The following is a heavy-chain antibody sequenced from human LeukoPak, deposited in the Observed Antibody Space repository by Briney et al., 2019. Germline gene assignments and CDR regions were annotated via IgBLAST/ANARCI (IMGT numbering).Heavy chain of an antibody. CDR2: IYSGGST. Sequence: GGSLRLSCAASGFTFSIYAMSWVRQAPGKGLEWVSVIYSGGSTYYADSVKGRFTISRDNSKNTLYLQMSGLRVEDTAVYHCASDSPYYGMDVWGQGTTVTVSS. J-gene: IGHJ6*02. D-gene: IGHD2-21*01. CDR1: GFTFSIYA. V-gene: IGHV3-23*03. CDR3: ASDSPYYGMDV.